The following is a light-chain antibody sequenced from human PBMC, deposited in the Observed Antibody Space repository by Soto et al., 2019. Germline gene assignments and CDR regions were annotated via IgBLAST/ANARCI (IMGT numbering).Light chain of an antibody. CDR1: QDVRSD. J-gene: IGKJ2*01. V-gene: IGKV1-17*01. Sequence: DIQMTQSPSSLSASVGHTVTITCRASQDVRSDLGWYQHKPGKAPKRLIYAASRLQGGVPSRFSGSGSGTEFTLTIGSLQPEDSATYYCLQHDSFPYTFGQGTSWRS. CDR2: AAS. CDR3: LQHDSFPYT.